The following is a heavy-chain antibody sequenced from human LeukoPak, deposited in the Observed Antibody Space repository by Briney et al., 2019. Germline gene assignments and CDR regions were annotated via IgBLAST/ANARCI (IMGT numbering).Heavy chain of an antibody. D-gene: IGHD1-1*01. J-gene: IGHJ4*02. CDR1: GYTFTSYG. CDR2: ISAYNGNT. Sequence: ASVKVSCKASGYTFTSYGICWVRQAPGQGLEWMGWISAYNGNTNYAQKFQGRVTIGRDTSASTAYMELSSLRSEDTAVYYCARDRGETGDFDYWGQGTLVTVSS. V-gene: IGHV1-18*01. CDR3: ARDRGETGDFDY.